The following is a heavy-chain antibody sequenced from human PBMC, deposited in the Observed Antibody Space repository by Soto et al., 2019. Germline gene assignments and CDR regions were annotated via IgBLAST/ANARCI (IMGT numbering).Heavy chain of an antibody. CDR3: ARAKDIVVVPAAIHPNGMDV. D-gene: IGHD2-2*02. Sequence: SETLSLTCTVSGGSISSYYWSWIRQPAGKGLEWIGRIYTSGSTNYNPSLKSRVTMSVDTSKNQFSLKLSSVTAADTAVYYCARAKDIVVVPAAIHPNGMDVWGQGTTVTVYS. CDR1: GGSISSYY. J-gene: IGHJ6*02. V-gene: IGHV4-4*07. CDR2: IYTSGST.